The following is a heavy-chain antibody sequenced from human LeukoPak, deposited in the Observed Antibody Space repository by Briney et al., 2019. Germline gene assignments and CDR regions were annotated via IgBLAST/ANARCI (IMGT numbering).Heavy chain of an antibody. Sequence: PGGSLRLSCAASGFSFKMYGMSWVRQAPGKGLEWVAAISGNGDYTYYADSVKGRFTISRDNAKNSLYLQMNSLRAEDTAVYYCARDWDSSGWYEAYDYWGQGTLVTVSS. CDR2: ISGNGDYT. V-gene: IGHV3-23*01. J-gene: IGHJ4*02. D-gene: IGHD6-19*01. CDR1: GFSFKMYG. CDR3: ARDWDSSGWYEAYDY.